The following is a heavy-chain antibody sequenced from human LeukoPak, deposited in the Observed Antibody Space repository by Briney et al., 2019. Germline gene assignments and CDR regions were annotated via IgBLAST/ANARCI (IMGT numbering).Heavy chain of an antibody. CDR3: AKPITIFGVVMGSDAFDI. J-gene: IGHJ3*02. CDR2: IYSAGST. Sequence: PGGSLRLSCAASGVTISSNCMCWVRQAPGKGLEWVSLIYSAGSTYYADSVKGRFTISRDNSKNTLYLQMNSLRAEDTAVYYCAKPITIFGVVMGSDAFDIWGQGTMVTVSS. V-gene: IGHV3-53*01. CDR1: GVTISSNC. D-gene: IGHD3-3*01.